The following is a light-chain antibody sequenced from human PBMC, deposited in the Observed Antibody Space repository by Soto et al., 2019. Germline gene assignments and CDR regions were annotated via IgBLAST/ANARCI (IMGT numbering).Light chain of an antibody. Sequence: EIVMTQSPAILSVSPGERATLSCRASQSVTSDLAWYQQKPGQAPRLLIYGASTRATGIPARFSGSGSGTXFXXXXXXXXXXDFAVXXXXXYNDWPPYTFGQGTKLESK. CDR2: GAS. V-gene: IGKV3-15*01. CDR3: XXYNDWPPYT. CDR1: QSVTSD. J-gene: IGKJ2*01.